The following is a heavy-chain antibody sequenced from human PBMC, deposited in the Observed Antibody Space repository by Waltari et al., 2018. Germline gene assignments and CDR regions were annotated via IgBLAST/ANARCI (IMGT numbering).Heavy chain of an antibody. CDR2: IWYDGSKK. V-gene: IGHV3-33*01. CDR3: ARDQYGESFYYAMNV. J-gene: IGHJ6*02. Sequence: QEKLVESGGGVVQSGRSLKLSCEASGFRFPNFGLHWVRQAPGKGLEWVAIIWYDGSKKYYADSVKGRFDISRDNSRNTLYLQMDSLRAEDTAVYFCARDQYGESFYYAMNVWGQGTAVTVSS. CDR1: GFRFPNFG. D-gene: IGHD1-26*01.